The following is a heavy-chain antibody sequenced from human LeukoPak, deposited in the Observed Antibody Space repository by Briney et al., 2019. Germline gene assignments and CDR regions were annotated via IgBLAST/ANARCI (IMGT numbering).Heavy chain of an antibody. Sequence: SETLSLTCTVSGGSISSGGYYWSWIRQHPGKGLEWIGYIYYSGSAYYNPSLKSRVTISVDTSENQFSLKLSSVTAADTAVYYCARSPHDSSGYYHYWGQGTLVTVSS. J-gene: IGHJ4*02. CDR1: GGSISSGGYY. D-gene: IGHD3-22*01. CDR2: IYYSGSA. CDR3: ARSPHDSSGYYHY. V-gene: IGHV4-31*03.